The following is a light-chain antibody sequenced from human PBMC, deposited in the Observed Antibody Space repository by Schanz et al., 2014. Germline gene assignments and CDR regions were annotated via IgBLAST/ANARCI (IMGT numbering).Light chain of an antibody. CDR3: QQYNSYSRT. V-gene: IGKV1-5*01. CDR1: QSISSW. CDR2: DAS. Sequence: IQMTQSPSTLSASVGDRVTIACRASQSISSWLAWYQQKPGKAPKLLIFDASSLNSGVPSRFSGSGSGTEFTLTISSLQPDDLATYYCQQYNSYSRTFGQGTKVEIK. J-gene: IGKJ1*01.